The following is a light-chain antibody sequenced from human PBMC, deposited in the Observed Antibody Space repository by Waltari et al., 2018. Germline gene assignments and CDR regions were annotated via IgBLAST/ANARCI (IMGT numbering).Light chain of an antibody. Sequence: EIVMTQSPATLSVSPGERATLSCRASQSVSSNLAWYQQKPGQAPSLLIYGASTRATGIPARFSGSGYGTEFTLTISSLQSEDFAVYYCQKYNNWPLTFGGGTKVEIK. CDR3: QKYNNWPLT. CDR2: GAS. J-gene: IGKJ4*01. V-gene: IGKV3-15*01. CDR1: QSVSSN.